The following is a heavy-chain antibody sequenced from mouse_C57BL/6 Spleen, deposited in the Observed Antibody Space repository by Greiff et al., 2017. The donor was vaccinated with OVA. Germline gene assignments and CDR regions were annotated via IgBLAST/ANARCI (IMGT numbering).Heavy chain of an antibody. J-gene: IGHJ2*01. D-gene: IGHD3-2*02. V-gene: IGHV1-50*01. Sequence: VKPGASVKLSCKASGYTFTSYWMQWVKQRPGQGLEWIGEIDPSDSYTNYNQKFKGKATLTVDTSSSTAYMQLSSLTSEDSAVYYCATRQLRLRRFDYWGQGTTRTVSS. CDR2: IDPSDSYT. CDR3: ATRQLRLRRFDY. CDR1: GYTFTSYW.